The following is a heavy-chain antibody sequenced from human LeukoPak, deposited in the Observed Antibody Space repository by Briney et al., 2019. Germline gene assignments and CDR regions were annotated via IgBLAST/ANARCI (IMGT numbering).Heavy chain of an antibody. CDR3: ARELNIVTTTQYYFDY. CDR2: MYSGGST. Sequence: GGSLRFSCAASGFTVSTNYMAWVRQAPGKGLEWVSVMYSGGSTYYADSVKGRFTLSRDNSKNTLYLQMNSLRAEDTAVYYCARELNIVTTTQYYFDYWGQGTLVTVSS. V-gene: IGHV3-66*01. J-gene: IGHJ4*02. CDR1: GFTVSTNY. D-gene: IGHD5-12*01.